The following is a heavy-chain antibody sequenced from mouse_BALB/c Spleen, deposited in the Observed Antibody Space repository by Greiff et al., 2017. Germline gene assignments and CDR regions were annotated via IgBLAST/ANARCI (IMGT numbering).Heavy chain of an antibody. CDR2: ISYSGST. CDR3: ARSDWFAY. V-gene: IGHV3-2*02. CDR1: GYSITSDYA. J-gene: IGHJ3*01. Sequence: EVKLVESGPGLVKPSQSLSLTCTVTGYSITSDYAWNWIRQFPGNKLEWMGYISYSGSTSYNPSLKSRISITRDTSKNQFFLQLNSVTTEDTATYYCARSDWFAYWGQGTLVTVSA.